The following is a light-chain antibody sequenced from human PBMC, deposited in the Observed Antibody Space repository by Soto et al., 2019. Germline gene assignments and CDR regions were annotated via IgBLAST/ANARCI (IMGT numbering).Light chain of an antibody. V-gene: IGKV1-27*01. CDR1: QGISNY. CDR2: AAS. Sequence: DIQMTQSPSSLSASVGDRVTSTCRASQGISNYLAWYQQIPGKVPKLLISAASTLQSGVPSRFSGSGSGTDFTLTISSLQPEDVATYYCQNYTKVPTFGGGTKVEIK. CDR3: QNYTKVPT. J-gene: IGKJ4*01.